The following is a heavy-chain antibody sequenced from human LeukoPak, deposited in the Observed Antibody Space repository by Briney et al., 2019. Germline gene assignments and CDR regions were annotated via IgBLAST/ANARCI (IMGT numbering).Heavy chain of an antibody. CDR2: TYSGGST. CDR1: GFTVSSNY. Sequence: SGGSLRLSCAASGFTVSSNYMSWVRQAPGKGLEWVSVTYSGGSTYYADSVKGRFTISRGNSKNTVYLQMNSLRAEDTAVYYCAKDQGYSYGYVSYWGQGTLVTVSS. D-gene: IGHD5-18*01. CDR3: AKDQGYSYGYVSY. J-gene: IGHJ4*02. V-gene: IGHV3-66*01.